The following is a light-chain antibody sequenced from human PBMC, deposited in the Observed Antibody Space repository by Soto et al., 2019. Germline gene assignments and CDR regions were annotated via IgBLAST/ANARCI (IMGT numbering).Light chain of an antibody. CDR1: QDISNY. V-gene: IGKV1-33*01. CDR3: QQYDNLPRT. CDR2: DAS. Sequence: DIHMTQSPSSMSASVGERVTINCQASQDISNYLNWYQQKTGKAPKLLIYDASNLETGVPSRFSGSGYGTDFNFTISSLQTEDIATYYCQQYDNLPRTFGQGTKVDIK. J-gene: IGKJ1*01.